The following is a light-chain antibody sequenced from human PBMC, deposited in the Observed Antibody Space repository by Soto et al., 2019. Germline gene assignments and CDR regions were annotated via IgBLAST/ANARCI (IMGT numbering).Light chain of an antibody. Sequence: QAVVTQPPSASETPGQRVTISCSGSSSNLGTHTVNWYQQVPGTAPKLLIYSNNQRTSGVPDRFSGSKSGASASLAISGLQSEHEADYYCAAWDDSLDAFVFGTGTKVTVL. CDR1: SSNLGTHT. V-gene: IGLV1-44*01. CDR2: SNN. CDR3: AAWDDSLDAFV. J-gene: IGLJ1*01.